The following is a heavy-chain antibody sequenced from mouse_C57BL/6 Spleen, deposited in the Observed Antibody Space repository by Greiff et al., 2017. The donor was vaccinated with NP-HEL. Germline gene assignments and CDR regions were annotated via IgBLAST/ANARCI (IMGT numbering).Heavy chain of an antibody. V-gene: IGHV1-7*01. CDR1: GYTFTSYW. CDR2: LNPSSGYT. Sequence: VQLQQSGAELAKPGASVKLSCKASGYTFTSYWMHWVTQRPGQGLEWIGYLNPSSGYTKYNQKFKDQAPLTAAKSSSTTYMQLCSLTSEDSAVYYCARAYYGNYGVYYFDYWGQGTTLTVSS. J-gene: IGHJ2*01. CDR3: ARAYYGNYGVYYFDY. D-gene: IGHD2-10*01.